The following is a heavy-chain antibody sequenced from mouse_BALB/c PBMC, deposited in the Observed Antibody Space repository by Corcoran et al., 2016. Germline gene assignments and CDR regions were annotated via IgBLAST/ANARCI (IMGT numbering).Heavy chain of an antibody. CDR3: AREPYTMDY. Sequence: QIQLVQTGPEMKKPGETVKISCKASGYTFTNYGMTWVKPAPGKGLKWMGWINTYTGEPTYADDFKGRFAFSLETSASTAYLQINNLKNEDTATYFCAREPYTMDYWGQGTSVTVSS. V-gene: IGHV9-3-1*01. CDR2: INTYTGEP. CDR1: GYTFTNYG. J-gene: IGHJ4*01.